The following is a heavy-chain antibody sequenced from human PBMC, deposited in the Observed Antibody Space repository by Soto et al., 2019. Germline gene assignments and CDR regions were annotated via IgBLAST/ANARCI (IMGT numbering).Heavy chain of an antibody. CDR1: GDSISSSHW. J-gene: IGHJ4*02. CDR3: ARQLERGDLPEGFDY. D-gene: IGHD1-1*01. Sequence: QVHLQESGPGLVKPSGTLSLTCAVSGDSISSSHWWSWVRQSPGKGLAWIGEIFHSGTTKYNPSLQSRVNISVDKSKNPISLKLNSVTAADTAVYYCARQLERGDLPEGFDYWGQGTLTTVSS. V-gene: IGHV4-4*02. CDR2: IFHSGTT.